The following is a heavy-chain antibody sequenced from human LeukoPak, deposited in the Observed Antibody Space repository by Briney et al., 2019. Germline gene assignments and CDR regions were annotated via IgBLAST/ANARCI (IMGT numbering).Heavy chain of an antibody. CDR2: INHSGST. CDR3: ARGGGYSYGPNHFDY. J-gene: IGHJ4*02. Sequence: SETLSLTCAVYGGSFSGYYWSWIRQPPGKGLXXXXXINHSGSTNYNPSLKSRVTISVDTSKNQFSLKLSSVTAADTAVYYCARGGGYSYGPNHFDYWGQGTLVTVSS. CDR1: GGSFSGYY. V-gene: IGHV4-34*01. D-gene: IGHD5-18*01.